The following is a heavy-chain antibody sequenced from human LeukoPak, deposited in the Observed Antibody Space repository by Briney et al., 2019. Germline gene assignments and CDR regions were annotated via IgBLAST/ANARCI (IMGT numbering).Heavy chain of an antibody. Sequence: SVKVSCKASGGTFSSYAISWVRQAPGQGLEWMGRIIPILGIANYAQKFQGRVTITADKSTSTAYMELSSLRSEDTAVYYCARSPVLRYFDWLLSTSYFDYWGQGTLVTVSS. CDR2: IIPILGIA. CDR1: GGTFSSYA. J-gene: IGHJ4*02. CDR3: ARSPVLRYFDWLLSTSYFDY. D-gene: IGHD3-9*01. V-gene: IGHV1-69*04.